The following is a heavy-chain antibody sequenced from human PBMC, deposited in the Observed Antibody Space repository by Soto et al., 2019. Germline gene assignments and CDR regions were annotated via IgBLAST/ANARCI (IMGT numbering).Heavy chain of an antibody. D-gene: IGHD3-3*01. CDR3: ARGGLREVLRFLEWLSSAYYGMDV. J-gene: IGHJ6*02. CDR2: INPSGGST. Sequence: GASVKVSCKASGGTFSSYTISWVRQAPGQGLEWMGRINPSGGSTSYAQKFQGRVTMTRDTSTSTVYMELSSLRSEDTAVYYCARGGLREVLRFLEWLSSAYYGMDVWGQGTTVTVSS. CDR1: GGTFSSYT. V-gene: IGHV1-46*01.